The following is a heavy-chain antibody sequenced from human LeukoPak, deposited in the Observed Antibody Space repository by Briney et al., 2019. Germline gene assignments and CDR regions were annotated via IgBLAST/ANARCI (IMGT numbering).Heavy chain of an antibody. D-gene: IGHD4-17*01. CDR2: IYYSGST. CDR3: ARLFPPDNGDSLDY. Sequence: PGGSLRLSCAASGFTFSSYGMHWIRQPPGKGLEWIGSIYYSGSTYYNPSLKSRVTISVDTSKNQFSLKLSSVTAADTAVYYCARLFPPDNGDSLDYWGQGTLVTVSS. J-gene: IGHJ4*02. CDR1: GFTFSSYG. V-gene: IGHV4-39*01.